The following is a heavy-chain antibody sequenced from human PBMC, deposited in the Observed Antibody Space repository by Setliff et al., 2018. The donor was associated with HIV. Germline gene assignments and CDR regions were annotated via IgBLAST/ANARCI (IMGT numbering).Heavy chain of an antibody. J-gene: IGHJ2*01. V-gene: IGHV5-51*01. CDR3: ARALDFLTEQLNWFFPL. CDR1: GYRFTSYW. Sequence: GESLKISCKASGYRFTSYWIAWVRQMPGKGLEWMGIIYPGDSDTRYSPSFQGQVTISVDKSFSTAYLQWNSLKASDTAIYYCARALDFLTEQLNWFFPLWGRGTLVTVSS. CDR2: IYPGDSDT. D-gene: IGHD3-9*01.